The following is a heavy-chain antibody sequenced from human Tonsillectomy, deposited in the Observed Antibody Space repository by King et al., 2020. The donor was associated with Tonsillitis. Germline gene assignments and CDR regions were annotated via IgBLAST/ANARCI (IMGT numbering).Heavy chain of an antibody. V-gene: IGHV3-7*01. Sequence: VQLVESGGGLVQPGGSLRLSCAASGLTFIRSWMSWVRQIPGKGLEWVANINEEETDKFYVDSLNGRLTISRENAKSTLYLQINSLRAEDTAVYYCARDPKRGSLDYWGQGTLVTVSS. CDR2: INEEETDK. CDR3: ARDPKRGSLDY. D-gene: IGHD3-16*01. CDR1: GLTFIRSW. J-gene: IGHJ4*02.